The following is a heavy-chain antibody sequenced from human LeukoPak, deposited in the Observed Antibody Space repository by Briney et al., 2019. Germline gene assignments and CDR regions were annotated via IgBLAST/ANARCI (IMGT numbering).Heavy chain of an antibody. CDR2: ISSSGSTI. D-gene: IGHD2-15*01. V-gene: IGHV3-48*01. CDR3: AAPPYCSGGSCYELGYDY. CDR1: GFTFGSYT. J-gene: IGHJ4*02. Sequence: GGSLRLSCAASGFTFGSYTMNWVRQAPGKGLEWLSYISSSGSTIYYADSVKGRFTISRDNAKNSLYLQMSSLRSEDTAVYYCAAPPYCSGGSCYELGYDYWGQGTLVTVSS.